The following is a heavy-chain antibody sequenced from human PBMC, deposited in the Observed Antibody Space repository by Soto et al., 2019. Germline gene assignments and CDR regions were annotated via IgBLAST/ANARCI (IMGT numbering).Heavy chain of an antibody. CDR2: IYSGGST. CDR3: ASSGGYSYYYGMDV. J-gene: IGHJ6*02. Sequence: PGGSLRLSCAASGFTVSSNYMSWVRQAPGKGLEWVSVIYSGGSTYYADSVKGRFTISRDNSKNTLYLQMNSLRAEDTAVYYCASSGGYSYYYGMDVWGQGTTVTVSS. D-gene: IGHD2-15*01. CDR1: GFTVSSNY. V-gene: IGHV3-53*01.